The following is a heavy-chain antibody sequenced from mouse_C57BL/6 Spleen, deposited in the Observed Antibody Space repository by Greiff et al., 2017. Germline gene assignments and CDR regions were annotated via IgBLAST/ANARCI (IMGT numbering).Heavy chain of an antibody. Sequence: EVKVVESGGGLVQPKGSLKLSCAASGFSFNTYAMNWVRQAPGKGLEWVARIRSKSNNYATYYADSVKDRFTISRDDSESMLYLQMNNLKTEDTAMYYCVRHRYGSSLWFAYWGQGTLVTVSA. CDR1: GFSFNTYA. J-gene: IGHJ3*01. CDR2: IRSKSNNYAT. V-gene: IGHV10-1*01. D-gene: IGHD1-1*01. CDR3: VRHRYGSSLWFAY.